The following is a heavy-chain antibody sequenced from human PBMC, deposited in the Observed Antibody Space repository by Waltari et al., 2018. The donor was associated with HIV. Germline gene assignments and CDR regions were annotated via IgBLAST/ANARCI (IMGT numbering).Heavy chain of an antibody. CDR1: VNTFGSSW. J-gene: IGHJ3*01. CDR3: ARRFGGVNAFDV. Sequence: EEHPVQSGADANEPGESLKTSGKGSVNTFGSSWIAWVRQMPGKGLEWMGIIYPGDSETKYSPSFQGQVTISVDKSIRTAYLQLSSLKASDSAMYYCARRFGGVNAFDVWGQGTMVTVSS. D-gene: IGHD3-16*01. CDR2: IYPGDSET. V-gene: IGHV5-51*01.